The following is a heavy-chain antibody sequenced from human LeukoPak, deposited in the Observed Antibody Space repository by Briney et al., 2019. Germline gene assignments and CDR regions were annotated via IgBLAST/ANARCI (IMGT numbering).Heavy chain of an antibody. CDR3: AKVLSSTWYSVGY. CDR2: IGAGGGNT. V-gene: IGHV3-23*01. D-gene: IGHD6-13*01. Sequence: GSLRLSCAASGFTFSSYAMSWVRQAPGKGLEWVSAIGAGGGNTYYADSVKGRSTISRDNTKNTLYLQMNSLRAEDTAVYYCAKVLSSTWYSVGYWGQGTLVTVSS. J-gene: IGHJ4*02. CDR1: GFTFSSYA.